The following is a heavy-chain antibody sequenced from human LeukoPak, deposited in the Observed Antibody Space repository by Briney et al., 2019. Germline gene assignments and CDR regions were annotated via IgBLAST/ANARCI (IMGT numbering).Heavy chain of an antibody. CDR1: RFTFTSYV. V-gene: IGHV3-53*01. CDR2: IYGGGNI. CDR3: ARGAGYDYPYYFDY. J-gene: IGHJ4*02. D-gene: IGHD5-12*01. Sequence: PGGSLRLSCVASRFTFTSYVMAWVRQAPGKGLEWVSVIYGGGNIYYADSVKGRFTISRDNSKNTLYLQMNSLRAEDTAVYYCARGAGYDYPYYFDYWGQGTLVTVSS.